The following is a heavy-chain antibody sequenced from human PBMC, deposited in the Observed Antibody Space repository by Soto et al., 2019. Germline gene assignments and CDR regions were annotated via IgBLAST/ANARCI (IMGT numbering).Heavy chain of an antibody. CDR3: ARGEHDYSLSPNWFDP. Sequence: QVQLQESGPGLVKPSQTLSLTCTVSGGSISSGGYYWSWIRQHPGKGLEGIGYIYYSGSTYYNPSLKSRVTISVDTSKNQFSLKLSSVTAADTAVYYCARGEHDYSLSPNWFDPWGQGTLVTVSS. V-gene: IGHV4-31*03. CDR2: IYYSGST. D-gene: IGHD4-4*01. CDR1: GGSISSGGYY. J-gene: IGHJ5*02.